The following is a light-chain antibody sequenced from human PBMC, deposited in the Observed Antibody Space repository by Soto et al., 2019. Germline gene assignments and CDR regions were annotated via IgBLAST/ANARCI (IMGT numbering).Light chain of an antibody. V-gene: IGLV1-47*01. J-gene: IGLJ1*01. Sequence: QSVLTQAPSASGTPGQRVIISCSGSSSNIGRDYVSWYQQLPGMAPKLLIYKNNQRPSGVPDRFSGSKSGTSASLAISGLRSEDEADYYCVAWDESRSGYVFGTGTKVTVL. CDR1: SSNIGRDY. CDR3: VAWDESRSGYV. CDR2: KNN.